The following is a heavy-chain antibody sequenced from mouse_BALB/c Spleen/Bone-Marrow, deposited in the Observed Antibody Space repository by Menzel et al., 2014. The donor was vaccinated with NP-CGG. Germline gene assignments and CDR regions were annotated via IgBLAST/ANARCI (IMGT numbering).Heavy chain of an antibody. Sequence: EVQLQQSGAELVKPGASVKLSCTASGFNIKDTYMHWVKQRPEQGLEWIGRIDPANGNTKYDPKFQGKATITADTSSNTAYLQLSSLTSEDTTVYYCARGIFLYVNFPLDYWGQGTSVTVSS. J-gene: IGHJ4*01. CDR2: IDPANGNT. CDR1: GFNIKDTY. CDR3: ARGIFLYVNFPLDY. D-gene: IGHD2-10*02. V-gene: IGHV14-3*02.